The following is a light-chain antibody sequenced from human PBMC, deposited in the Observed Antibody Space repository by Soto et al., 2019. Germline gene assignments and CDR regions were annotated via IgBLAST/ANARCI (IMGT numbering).Light chain of an antibody. V-gene: IGKV1-9*01. CDR1: QGISSY. CDR3: QQLNSYPT. Sequence: DIQLTQSPSFRSASVGDRVAITCQASQGISSYLAWYQQKPGKAPKLLIYAASTLQSGVPSRFSGSGSGTEFTLPISSLQPEDFATYYCQQLNSYPTFGQGTRLEIK. J-gene: IGKJ5*01. CDR2: AAS.